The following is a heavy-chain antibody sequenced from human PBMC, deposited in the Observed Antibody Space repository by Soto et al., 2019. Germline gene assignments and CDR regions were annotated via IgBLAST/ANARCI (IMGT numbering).Heavy chain of an antibody. D-gene: IGHD2-2*01. V-gene: IGHV4-30-2*01. CDR1: GGSISSGGYS. CDR2: MYHSGST. J-gene: IGHJ4*02. Sequence: SETLSLTCAVSGGSISSGGYSWRWIRQQPGKGLEWIGYMYHSGSTYYNPSLKSRVTISIDRSKNQFSLKLSSVTAADTAVYYCARVPDYWGQGILVTGSS. CDR3: ARVPDY.